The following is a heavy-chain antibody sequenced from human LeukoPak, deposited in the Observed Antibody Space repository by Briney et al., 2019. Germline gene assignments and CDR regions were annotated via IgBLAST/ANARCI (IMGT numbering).Heavy chain of an antibody. D-gene: IGHD3-22*01. CDR1: GGSISSGDYY. Sequence: SETLSLTCTVSGGSISSGDYYWGWIRQPPGKGLEWSGYIYYSGSTYYNPSLKSRLTISVDTSKNQFSLKLSSVTAADTAVYYCARDHYYDSSGRYWYFDLWGRGTLVTVSS. CDR3: ARDHYYDSSGRYWYFDL. CDR2: IYYSGST. J-gene: IGHJ2*01. V-gene: IGHV4-30-4*01.